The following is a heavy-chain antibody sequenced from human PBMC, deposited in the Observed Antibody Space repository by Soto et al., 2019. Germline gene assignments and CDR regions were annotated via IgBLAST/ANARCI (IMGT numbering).Heavy chain of an antibody. D-gene: IGHD3-3*01. Sequence: PGGSLRLSCAASGFTFSSYSMNWVRQAPGKGLEWVSSISSSSSYIYYADSVKGRFTISRDNAKNSLYLQMNSLRAEDTAVYYCAKDLPVYDFSSGYSLHDRPDAFDIWGQGTMVTVSS. CDR2: ISSSSSYI. CDR3: AKDLPVYDFSSGYSLHDRPDAFDI. V-gene: IGHV3-21*01. J-gene: IGHJ3*02. CDR1: GFTFSSYS.